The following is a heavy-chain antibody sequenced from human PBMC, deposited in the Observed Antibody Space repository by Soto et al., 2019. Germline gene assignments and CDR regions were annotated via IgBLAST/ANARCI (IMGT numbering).Heavy chain of an antibody. D-gene: IGHD4-17*01. J-gene: IGHJ4*02. V-gene: IGHV4-39*07. CDR2: IYYSGST. Sequence: SETLSLTCTVSGGSISSSSYYWGWIRQPPGKGLEWIGSIYYSGSTYYNLSLKSRVTISVDRSKNQFSLKLSSVTAADTAVYYCARSQTTLTPYDYWGQGTLVPVSS. CDR3: ARSQTTLTPYDY. CDR1: GGSISSSSYY.